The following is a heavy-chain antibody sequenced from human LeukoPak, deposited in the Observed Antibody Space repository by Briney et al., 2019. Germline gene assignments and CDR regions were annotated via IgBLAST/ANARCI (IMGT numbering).Heavy chain of an antibody. CDR3: ARHSSSWYKYYYYYYYMDV. D-gene: IGHD6-13*01. V-gene: IGHV4-39*01. CDR1: GGSISSSSYY. Sequence: SETLSLTCTVSGGSISSSSYYWGWIRQPPGKGLEWIGSIYYSGSTYYNPSLKSRVTISVDTSKNQFSLKLSSVTAADTAVYYCARHSSSWYKYYYYYYYMDVWGKGTTVTVSS. J-gene: IGHJ6*03. CDR2: IYYSGST.